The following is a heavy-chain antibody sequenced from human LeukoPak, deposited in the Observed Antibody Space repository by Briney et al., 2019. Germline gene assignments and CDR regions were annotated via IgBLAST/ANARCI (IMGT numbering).Heavy chain of an antibody. CDR2: ISSDESRT. Sequence: GGSLRLSCAASGFTFSSYWMHWGRQAPGKGLGWGSRISSDESRTNYADSVKGRFTISRDNAKNTVFLQMSSLRAEDTAVYYCARVRAVAGTDVLYYFDYWGQGTLVTVSS. D-gene: IGHD6-19*01. V-gene: IGHV3-74*01. CDR1: GFTFSSYW. CDR3: ARVRAVAGTDVLYYFDY. J-gene: IGHJ4*02.